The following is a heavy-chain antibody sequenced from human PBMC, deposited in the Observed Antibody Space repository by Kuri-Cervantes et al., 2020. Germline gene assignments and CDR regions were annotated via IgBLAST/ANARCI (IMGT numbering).Heavy chain of an antibody. CDR2: ISAYNGNT. CDR1: GYTFTSYG. Sequence: ASVKVSCKASGYTFTSYGISWVRQAPGQGLEWMGWISAYNGNTNYAQKFQGRVTMTRNTSISTAYMGLSSLRSEDTAVYYCARGKLTRGILVITFDYYGMDVWGQGTTVTVSS. CDR3: ARGKLTRGILVITFDYYGMDV. D-gene: IGHD3-22*01. V-gene: IGHV1-18*01. J-gene: IGHJ6*02.